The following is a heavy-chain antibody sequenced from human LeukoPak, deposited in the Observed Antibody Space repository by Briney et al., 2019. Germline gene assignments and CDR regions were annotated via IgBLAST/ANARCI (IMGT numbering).Heavy chain of an antibody. CDR1: GYTFTSYY. V-gene: IGHV1-46*01. CDR2: INPSGGST. D-gene: IGHD2-15*01. CDR3: ARGYCSGGSCYRVVFFDY. J-gene: IGHJ4*02. Sequence: ASVKVSCKASGYTFTSYYMHWVRRAPGQGLEWMGIINPSGGSTSYAQKFQGRVTMTRDMSTSTVYMELGSLRSEDTAVYYCARGYCSGGSCYRVVFFDYWGQGTLVTVSS.